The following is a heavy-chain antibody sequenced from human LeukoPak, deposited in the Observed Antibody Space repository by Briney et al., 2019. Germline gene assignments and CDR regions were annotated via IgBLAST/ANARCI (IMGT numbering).Heavy chain of an antibody. Sequence: GGSLRLSCAASGFTFDDYAMHWVRQAPGKGLEWVSGISWNSGSIGYADSVKGRFTISRDNAKNSLYLQMNSLRAEDTAVYYCARQTTVTTDAWDGFDYWGQGTLVTVSS. CDR3: ARQTTVTTDAWDGFDY. D-gene: IGHD4-17*01. CDR2: ISWNSGSI. V-gene: IGHV3-9*01. CDR1: GFTFDDYA. J-gene: IGHJ4*02.